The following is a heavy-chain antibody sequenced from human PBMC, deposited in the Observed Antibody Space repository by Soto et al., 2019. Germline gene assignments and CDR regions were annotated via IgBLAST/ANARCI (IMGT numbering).Heavy chain of an antibody. Sequence: SETLSLTCAVSGGSSSTTHWWTWVRQPPGKGLEWIGEIYHSGSTNYNPSLKSRVTISVDTSKNQFSLKLSSVTAADTAVYYCARHEAYCGGDCYPEYFQHWGQGTLVTVSS. J-gene: IGHJ1*01. CDR3: ARHEAYCGGDCYPEYFQH. CDR2: IYHSGST. CDR1: GGSSSTTHW. D-gene: IGHD2-21*02. V-gene: IGHV4-4*02.